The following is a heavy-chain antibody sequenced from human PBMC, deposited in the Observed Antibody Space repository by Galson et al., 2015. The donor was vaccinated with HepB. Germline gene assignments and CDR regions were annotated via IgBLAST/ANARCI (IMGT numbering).Heavy chain of an antibody. D-gene: IGHD1-26*01. CDR1: GFTFRSYA. CDR2: IWYDGTEK. Sequence: SLRLSCAASGFTFRSYAMHWVRQAPGKGLEWVAVIWYDGTEKYYVDSVKGRFTISRDNSKNTVYLQMNSLRVEDTAVYYCAREKIVGAFVGKDYWGQGTLVTVSS. CDR3: AREKIVGAFVGKDY. J-gene: IGHJ4*02. V-gene: IGHV3-33*01.